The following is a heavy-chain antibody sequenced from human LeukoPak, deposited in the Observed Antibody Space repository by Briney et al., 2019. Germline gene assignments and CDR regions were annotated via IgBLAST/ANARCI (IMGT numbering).Heavy chain of an antibody. Sequence: GGSLRLSCAASGFTFSSYWMSWVRQAPGKGLEWVANIKQDGSEKYYVDSVKGRFTISRDNAKNSLYLQVNSVRAEDTAVYYCGRIAAAGIDCWGQGTLVTVSS. CDR1: GFTFSSYW. CDR3: GRIAAAGIDC. D-gene: IGHD6-13*01. J-gene: IGHJ4*02. V-gene: IGHV3-7*01. CDR2: IKQDGSEK.